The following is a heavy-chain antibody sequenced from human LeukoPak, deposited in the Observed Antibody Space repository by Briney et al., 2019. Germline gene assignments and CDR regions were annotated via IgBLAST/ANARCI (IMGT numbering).Heavy chain of an antibody. CDR2: INHSGST. D-gene: IGHD2-2*01. J-gene: IGHJ6*04. CDR1: GGSCSGYY. Sequence: KPSETLSLTCAVYGGSCSGYYWSRIRQPPGKGLEWIGEINHSGSTNYNPSLKSRVTISVDTSKNQFSLKLSSVTAADTAVYYCARGYCSSTSCRYRTSSYGMDVWGKGTTVTVSS. V-gene: IGHV4-34*01. CDR3: ARGYCSSTSCRYRTSSYGMDV.